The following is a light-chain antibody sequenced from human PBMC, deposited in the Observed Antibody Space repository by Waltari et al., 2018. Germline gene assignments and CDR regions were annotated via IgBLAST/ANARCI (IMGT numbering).Light chain of an antibody. CDR2: SNN. CDR1: TSNIGSNV. V-gene: IGLV1-44*01. Sequence: QSLLTQPPSVSGTPGQRVTISCSGSTSNIGSNVVSWYQQLPGAAPKLLIHSNNHRPSGVPDRFSCSKSGTSASLAISGLQSADEADYYCSAWDDSLNGHVVFGGGTKLIVL. CDR3: SAWDDSLNGHVV. J-gene: IGLJ2*01.